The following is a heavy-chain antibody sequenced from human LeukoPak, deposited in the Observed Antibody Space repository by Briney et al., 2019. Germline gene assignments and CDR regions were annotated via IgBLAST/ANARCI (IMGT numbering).Heavy chain of an antibody. Sequence: SETLSLTRTVSGGSISSSRYYWAWIRQPPGKGLEWIGSIYYSDLTYYNPSLESRVSMSLDTSKNQFSLRLRSVTAADTAVYYCARVYRLADPSRGYFDFWGPGTLVTVSS. CDR3: ARVYRLADPSRGYFDF. CDR2: IYYSDLT. D-gene: IGHD3-9*01. CDR1: GGSISSSRYY. J-gene: IGHJ4*02. V-gene: IGHV4-39*07.